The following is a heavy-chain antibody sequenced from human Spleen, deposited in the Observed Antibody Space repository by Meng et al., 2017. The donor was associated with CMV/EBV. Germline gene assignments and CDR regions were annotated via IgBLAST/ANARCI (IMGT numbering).Heavy chain of an antibody. Sequence: QVQVLRPGPELKKPGASVKVSCKASGYTFTRYAMNWVRQAPGQGVEWMGWIDTDTGNPTYAQGLTGRFVFSLDTSVNTAYLQISSLKAEDTAVYYCAREGDSGTYQYWGQGTLVTVSS. V-gene: IGHV7-4-1*02. CDR3: AREGDSGTYQY. CDR1: GYTFTRYA. D-gene: IGHD1-26*01. J-gene: IGHJ4*02. CDR2: IDTDTGNP.